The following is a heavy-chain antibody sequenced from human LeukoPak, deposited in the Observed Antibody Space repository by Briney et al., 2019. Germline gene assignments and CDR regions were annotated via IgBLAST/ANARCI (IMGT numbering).Heavy chain of an antibody. V-gene: IGHV4-59*01. D-gene: IGHD2-8*01. J-gene: IGHJ4*02. CDR3: ASQYCTNGVCPFDY. Sequence: SETLSLTCTVSGGSISSYYWSWIRQPPGKGLEGIGYIYYSGSTNYNPSLKSRVTISVDTSKNQFSLKLSSVTAADTAVYYCASQYCTNGVCPFDYWGQGTLVTVSS. CDR2: IYYSGST. CDR1: GGSISSYY.